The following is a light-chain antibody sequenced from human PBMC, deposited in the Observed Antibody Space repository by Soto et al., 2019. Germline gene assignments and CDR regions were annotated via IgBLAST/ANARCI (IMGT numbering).Light chain of an antibody. CDR1: QSVDSTS. Sequence: DIVLTQSPGTLSLSPGERATLSCRASQSVDSTSLAWYQQIPGQAPRLVIYGASTRATGIPDRFSGSGSGTDFTLTISRLEPEDSAVYYCQQRKTFGQGTKVDIK. CDR2: GAS. CDR3: QQRKT. V-gene: IGKV3-20*01. J-gene: IGKJ1*01.